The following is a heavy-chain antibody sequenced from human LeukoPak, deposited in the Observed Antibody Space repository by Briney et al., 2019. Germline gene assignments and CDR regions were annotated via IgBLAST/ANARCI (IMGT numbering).Heavy chain of an antibody. CDR3: AKDIRGSGSNWFDP. J-gene: IGHJ5*02. Sequence: SGGSLRLSCAASGFTFDDYAKHWVRQAPGKGLEWVSGISWNSGSIGYADSVKGRFTISRDNAKNSLYLQMNSLRAEDTALYYCAKDIRGSGSNWFDPWGQGTLVTVSS. CDR2: ISWNSGSI. D-gene: IGHD3-10*01. V-gene: IGHV3-9*01. CDR1: GFTFDDYA.